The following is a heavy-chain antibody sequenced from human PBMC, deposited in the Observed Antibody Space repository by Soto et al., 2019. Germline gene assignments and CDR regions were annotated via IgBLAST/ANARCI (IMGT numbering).Heavy chain of an antibody. CDR3: AKRPASIITFDY. V-gene: IGHV3-23*01. J-gene: IGHJ4*02. CDR1: GFTFSNYA. CDR2: ISGNGGST. Sequence: GGSLRLSCAASGFTFSNYAMSWVRQAPGKGLEWVSTISGNGGSTYYADSVKGRFTISRDNSENMLFLKINSLRDDDSAVYYCAKRPASIITFDYWGQGTPVTVSS. D-gene: IGHD2-2*01.